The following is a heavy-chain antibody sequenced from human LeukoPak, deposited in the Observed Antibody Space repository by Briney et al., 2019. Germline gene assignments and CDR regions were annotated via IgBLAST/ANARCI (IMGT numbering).Heavy chain of an antibody. V-gene: IGHV4-59*01. J-gene: IGHJ4*02. CDR1: GGSISSYY. Sequence: SETLSLTCTVSGGSISSYYWSWIRQPPGKGLEWIGYIYYSGSTNYNPSLKSRVTISVDTSKNQFSLKLSSVTAADTAVYYCARAPKGYSSGWFLDYWGQGTLVTVSS. CDR2: IYYSGST. CDR3: ARAPKGYSSGWFLDY. D-gene: IGHD6-19*01.